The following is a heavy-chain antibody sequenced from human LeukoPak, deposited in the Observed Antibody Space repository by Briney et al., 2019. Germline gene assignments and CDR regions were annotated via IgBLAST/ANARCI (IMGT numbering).Heavy chain of an antibody. D-gene: IGHD6-6*01. CDR3: ARDPSSGGIAARYDY. V-gene: IGHV1-46*01. Sequence: ASVKVSCKASGYTFTSYYMHWVRQAPGQGLEWMGIINPSGGSTGYAQKFQGRATMTRGTSTSTVYMELSSPRSEDTAVYYCARDPSSGGIAARYDYWGQGTLVTVSS. CDR2: INPSGGST. CDR1: GYTFTSYY. J-gene: IGHJ4*02.